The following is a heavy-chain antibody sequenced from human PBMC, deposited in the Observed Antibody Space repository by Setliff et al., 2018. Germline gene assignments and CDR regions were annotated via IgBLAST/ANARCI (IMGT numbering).Heavy chain of an antibody. D-gene: IGHD3-9*01. CDR2: ISSSSTTI. CDR1: GFTFSSYT. J-gene: IGHJ6*03. V-gene: IGHV3-48*04. CDR3: AKDSDYDFLTGSYMDV. Sequence: GGSLRLSCAASGFTFSSYTMNWVRQAPGKGLEWVSYISSSSTTIYYAVSVRGRFTISRDNAKNSLYLQMNSLRREDTAVYYCAKDSDYDFLTGSYMDVWGKGTTVTVSS.